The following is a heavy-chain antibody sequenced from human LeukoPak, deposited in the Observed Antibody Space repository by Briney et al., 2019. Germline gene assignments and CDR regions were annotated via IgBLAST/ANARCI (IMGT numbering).Heavy chain of an antibody. D-gene: IGHD2-8*01. V-gene: IGHV4-59*08. CDR1: GDSVSDFY. J-gene: IGHJ5*01. CDR2: FHYTGSS. Sequence: PSETLSLTCSVSGDSVSDFYWNWIRQSPGKGLEWIGNFHYTGSSNYNPSLESRVTMSIDRSRKQFFLRLNSVTAADTAVYYCVLAPNSNWFDFWGQGTLVTVSS. CDR3: VLAPNSNWFDF.